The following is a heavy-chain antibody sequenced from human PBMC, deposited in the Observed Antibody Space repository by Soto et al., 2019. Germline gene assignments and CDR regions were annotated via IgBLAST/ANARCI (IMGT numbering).Heavy chain of an antibody. CDR3: ARKRTTAPYYYYYMDV. J-gene: IGHJ6*03. CDR1: GGSISSGGYY. V-gene: IGHV4-31*03. D-gene: IGHD4-4*01. CDR2: IYYSGST. Sequence: QVQLQESGPGLVKPSQTLSLTCTVSGGSISSGGYYWSWIRQHPGKGLEWIGYIYYSGSTYYNPSLKSRVTISVDTSKNQFSLKLSSVTAADTAVYYCARKRTTAPYYYYYMDVWGKGTTVTVSS.